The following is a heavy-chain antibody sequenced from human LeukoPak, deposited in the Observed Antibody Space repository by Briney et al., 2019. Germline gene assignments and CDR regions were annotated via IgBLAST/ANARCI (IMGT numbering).Heavy chain of an antibody. CDR3: ARHGGYSSSAAY. Sequence: SETLSLTCTVSGGSISGYYWSWIRQTPGKGLEWIGYIYTTGTTNYNPSLKSRVAISVDPPKNQCSLKLNSVTAADTAVYYCARHGGYSSSAAYWGQGALVTVSS. D-gene: IGHD6-6*01. CDR1: GGSISGYY. J-gene: IGHJ4*02. CDR2: IYTTGTT. V-gene: IGHV4-4*09.